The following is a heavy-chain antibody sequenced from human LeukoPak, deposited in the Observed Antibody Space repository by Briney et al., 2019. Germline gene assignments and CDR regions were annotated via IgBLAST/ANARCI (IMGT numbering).Heavy chain of an antibody. Sequence: ASVKVSCKASGYTFTSYDINWVRQATGQGLEWMGWMNPNSGNTGYAQKFQGRVTITRNTSISTAYMELSSLRSEDTAVYYCARGFAGAAAGDYWGQGTLVTVSS. CDR1: GYTFTSYD. CDR3: ARGFAGAAAGDY. CDR2: MNPNSGNT. J-gene: IGHJ4*02. D-gene: IGHD6-13*01. V-gene: IGHV1-8*03.